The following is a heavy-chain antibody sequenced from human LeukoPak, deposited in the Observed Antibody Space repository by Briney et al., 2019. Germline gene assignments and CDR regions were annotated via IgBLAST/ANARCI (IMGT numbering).Heavy chain of an antibody. CDR2: IYPGDSDT. CDR3: ARRSGSHFDY. J-gene: IGHJ4*02. Sequence: PGESLKISFKGSGXSFTSYCIGWVRQLPGKGLEWMGIIYPGDSDTRYSPSFQGQVTISADKSISTAYLQWSSLKASDTAMYYCARRSGSHFDYWGQGSLVTVSS. D-gene: IGHD3-22*01. CDR1: GXSFTSYC. V-gene: IGHV5-51*01.